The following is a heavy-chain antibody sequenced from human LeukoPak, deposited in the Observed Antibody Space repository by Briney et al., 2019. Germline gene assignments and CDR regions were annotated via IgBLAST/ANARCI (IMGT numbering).Heavy chain of an antibody. V-gene: IGHV7-4-1*02. J-gene: IGHJ4*02. D-gene: IGHD3-22*01. CDR3: ARDYYDSSGSLGGFDY. CDR2: INTNTGNP. CDR1: GYTFTSYA. Sequence: ASVEVSCKASGYTFTSYAMNWVRQAPGQGLEWMGWINTNTGNPTYAQGFTGRFVFSLDTSVSTAYLQISSLKAEDTAVYYCARDYYDSSGSLGGFDYWGQGTLVTVSS.